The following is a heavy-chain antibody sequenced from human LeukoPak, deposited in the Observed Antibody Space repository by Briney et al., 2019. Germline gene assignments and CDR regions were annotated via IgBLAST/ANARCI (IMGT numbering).Heavy chain of an antibody. D-gene: IGHD3-22*01. Sequence: PGVSLTLLCAASGLTYRSYDVLCLRQARGKGREGVLDINCSGTSTYYTVSVKCPITLSRDNSENTLYLQMNSLRAEDTAVYYCEGTYYYDSSDDYWGQGTLVTVSS. CDR2: INCSGTST. CDR3: EGTYYYDSSDDY. CDR1: GLTYRSYD. J-gene: IGHJ4*02. V-gene: IGHV3-23*05.